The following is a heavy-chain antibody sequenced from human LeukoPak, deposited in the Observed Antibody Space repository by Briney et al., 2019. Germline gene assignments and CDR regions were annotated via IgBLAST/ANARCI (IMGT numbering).Heavy chain of an antibody. D-gene: IGHD3-16*01. CDR3: ARGMITFGGVMPIDY. Sequence: SETLSLTCAAYGGSFSGYYWSWIRQPPGKGLEWIGEINHSGSTNYNPSLKSRVTISVDTSKNQFSLKLSSVTAADTAVYYCARGMITFGGVMPIDYWGQGTLVTVSS. CDR2: INHSGST. V-gene: IGHV4-34*01. CDR1: GGSFSGYY. J-gene: IGHJ4*02.